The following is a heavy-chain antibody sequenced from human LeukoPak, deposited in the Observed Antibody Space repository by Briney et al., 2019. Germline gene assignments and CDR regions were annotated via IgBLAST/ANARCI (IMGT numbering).Heavy chain of an antibody. Sequence: SETLSLTCTVSGGSISSYYWSWIRQPPGKGLEWIGYIYYSGSTNYNPSLKSRVTISVDTSKHQFSLKLSSVTAADTAVYYCARIVGATNWFDPWGQGTLVTASS. CDR3: ARIVGATNWFDP. V-gene: IGHV4-59*08. CDR2: IYYSGST. J-gene: IGHJ5*02. D-gene: IGHD1-26*01. CDR1: GGSISSYY.